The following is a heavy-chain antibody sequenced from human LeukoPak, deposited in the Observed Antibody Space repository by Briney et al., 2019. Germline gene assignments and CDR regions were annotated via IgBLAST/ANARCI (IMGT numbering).Heavy chain of an antibody. D-gene: IGHD3-22*01. CDR2: INHSGST. J-gene: IGHJ4*02. CDR1: GGSFSGYY. V-gene: IGHV4-34*01. Sequence: PSETLSLTCAVYGGSFSGYYWSWIRQPPGKGLEWIGEINHSGSTNYNPSLKSRVTISVDTSKNQFSLKLSSATAADTAVYYCARGLFYDSSGYYYYWGQGTLVTVSS. CDR3: ARGLFYDSSGYYYY.